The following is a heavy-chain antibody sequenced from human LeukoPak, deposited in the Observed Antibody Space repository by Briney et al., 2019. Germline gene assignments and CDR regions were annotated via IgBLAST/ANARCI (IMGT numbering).Heavy chain of an antibody. CDR2: ISSSSNYI. V-gene: IGHV3-21*01. CDR3: ARDLPERAAAGRHGLDY. Sequence: KPGGSLRLSCAASGFTFSSHSMNWVRLAPGKGLEWASFISSSSNYIYYADSVKGRFTISRDNAKNSLYLQMNSLRADDTAVYYCARDLPERAAAGRHGLDYWGLGTQVTVSS. J-gene: IGHJ4*02. CDR1: GFTFSSHS. D-gene: IGHD6-13*01.